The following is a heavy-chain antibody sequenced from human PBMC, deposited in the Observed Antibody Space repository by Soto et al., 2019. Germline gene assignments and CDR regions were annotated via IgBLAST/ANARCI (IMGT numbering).Heavy chain of an antibody. CDR2: IYDSGSN. D-gene: IGHD6-13*01. CDR3: ARASSSWQNFDY. V-gene: IGHV4-31*03. CDR1: GGSISSGGYY. Sequence: QVQLQESGPGLVKPSQTLSLTCTVSGGSISSGGYYWSWIRQHPGKGLEWIGYIYDSGSNYYNPSLKSRVTLPVDTSQNQFSLKLSSVTAADTAVYYCARASSSWQNFDYWGQGTLVTVSS. J-gene: IGHJ4*02.